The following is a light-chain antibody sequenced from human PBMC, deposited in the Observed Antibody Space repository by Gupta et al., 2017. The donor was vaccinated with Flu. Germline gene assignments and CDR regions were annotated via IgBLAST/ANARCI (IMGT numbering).Light chain of an antibody. J-gene: IGKJ4*01. Sequence: EIGMTQSPATLAVSPGERATLSCSASQSVSSNLAWDRHKPGQAPRLLIDGASTRATGIPARCSGSGCGTEFSLTISSLQAEDFAVYYCQQYNNWSPLTFGGGTKVEIK. CDR3: QQYNNWSPLT. CDR1: QSVSSN. V-gene: IGKV3-15*01. CDR2: GAS.